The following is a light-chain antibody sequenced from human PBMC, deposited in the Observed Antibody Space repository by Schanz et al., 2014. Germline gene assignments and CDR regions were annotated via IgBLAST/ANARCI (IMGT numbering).Light chain of an antibody. CDR2: EVS. CDR1: SSDVGSYNL. Sequence: QSALTQPASVSGSPGQSITISCTGTSSDVGSYNLVSWYQQHPGKAPKLMIYEVSKRPSGVPDRFSGSKSGTSASLAITGLQAADEADYYCATWDDSLNGPVFGTGTKLTVL. CDR3: ATWDDSLNGPV. J-gene: IGLJ1*01. V-gene: IGLV2-14*02.